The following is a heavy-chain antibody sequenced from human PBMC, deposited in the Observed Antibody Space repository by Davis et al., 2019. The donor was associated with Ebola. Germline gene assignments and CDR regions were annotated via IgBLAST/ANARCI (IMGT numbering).Heavy chain of an antibody. CDR3: ARGGVVLAARIYFDS. D-gene: IGHD2-15*01. V-gene: IGHV1-69*13. Sequence: SVKVSCKASGGTFSSYAISWVRQAPGQGLEWMGGIIPIFGTAKYAEKFQGRVTITADASTSTAYMELSSLTSEDTAIYYCARGGVVLAARIYFDSWGQGTLVTVSS. CDR2: IIPIFGTA. CDR1: GGTFSSYA. J-gene: IGHJ4*02.